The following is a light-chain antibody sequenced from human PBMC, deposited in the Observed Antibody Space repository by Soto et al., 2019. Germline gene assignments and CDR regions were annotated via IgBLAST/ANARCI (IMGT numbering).Light chain of an antibody. V-gene: IGKV3-20*01. J-gene: IGKJ4*01. CDR2: GSS. Sequence: DIVLTQSPDTLSLSPGERATLSGRASRIISSNYLAWYQQRPGQTPRLLIYGSSSRAAGVPDRFSGSGSGTDFTLTISRLEPEDFAVYYCQQFGNSPLLSFGGGTKVDIK. CDR3: QQFGNSPLLS. CDR1: RIISSNY.